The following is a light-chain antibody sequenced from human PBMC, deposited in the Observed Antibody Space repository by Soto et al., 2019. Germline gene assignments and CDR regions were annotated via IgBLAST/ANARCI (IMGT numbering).Light chain of an antibody. CDR2: DVS. CDR1: SSDVGGYNY. J-gene: IGLJ1*01. V-gene: IGLV2-14*01. CDR3: SSYTSSSTPYV. Sequence: QSALTQPASVSGSPGQSITISCTETSSDVGGYNYVSWYQQHPGKAPKLMINDVSNRPSGVSNRFSGSKSGNTASLTISGLQAEDEADYYCSSYTSSSTPYVFGTGTKVTVL.